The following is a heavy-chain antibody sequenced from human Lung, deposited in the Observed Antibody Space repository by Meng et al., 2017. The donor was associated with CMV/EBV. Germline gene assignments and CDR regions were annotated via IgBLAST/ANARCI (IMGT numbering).Heavy chain of an antibody. V-gene: IGHV3-53*01. D-gene: IGHD2-2*01. Sequence: GGSLRLXCAASGFTVSSNYMSWVRQAPGPGLGRVSVIYSGCSTYYADYVKVRFTISRDNSKNTLYLQMNSLGAEDTAVYYCASGGDCSSTSCYVYWGQGTLVTVSS. CDR1: GFTVSSNY. CDR2: IYSGCST. J-gene: IGHJ4*02. CDR3: ASGGDCSSTSCYVY.